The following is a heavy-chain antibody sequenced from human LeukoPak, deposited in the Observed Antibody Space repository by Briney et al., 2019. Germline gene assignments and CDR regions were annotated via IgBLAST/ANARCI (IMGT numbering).Heavy chain of an antibody. D-gene: IGHD4-17*01. CDR3: ARNATVTTLKRAYNWFDP. V-gene: IGHV4-39*01. CDR1: GGSICSSSYY. CDR2: IYYSGST. Sequence: SETLSLTCTVSGGSICSSSYYWGWIRQPPGEGLEWIGSIYYSGSTHYNPSLKSRVSISVDTSKNQFSLKLSSVTAADTAVYYCARNATVTTLKRAYNWFDPWGQGTLVTVSS. J-gene: IGHJ5*02.